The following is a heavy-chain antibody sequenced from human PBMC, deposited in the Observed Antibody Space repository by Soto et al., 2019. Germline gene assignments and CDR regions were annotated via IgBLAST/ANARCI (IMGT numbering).Heavy chain of an antibody. J-gene: IGHJ4*02. D-gene: IGHD2-15*01. Sequence: EVQLVDSGGGLVQPGRSLRLSCTASGFTFGDYAMIWVRQAPGKGLEWVGYISSKTYGGTTDYAASVKGRFTISRDDSKSVVYLQMNSLKSEDTAIYYRTRLPPERRGYCSGGSCYPFDYWGQGTQVTVSS. CDR3: TRLPPERRGYCSGGSCYPFDY. V-gene: IGHV3-49*04. CDR1: GFTFGDYA. CDR2: ISSKTYGGTT.